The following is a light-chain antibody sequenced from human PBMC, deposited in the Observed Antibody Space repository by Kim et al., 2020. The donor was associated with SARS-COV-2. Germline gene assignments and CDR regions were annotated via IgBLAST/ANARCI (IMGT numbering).Light chain of an antibody. CDR1: NIGSES. CDR2: YDS. Sequence: SYELTQPPSLSVAPGKTATITCGGHNIGSESVHWYQQKPGLAPVLVIYYDSDRPSGIPERFSGSNSGNTATLTINRVEAGDEADYYCQVWDTSTNHPVFGGGTQLTVL. V-gene: IGLV3-21*04. CDR3: QVWDTSTNHPV. J-gene: IGLJ3*02.